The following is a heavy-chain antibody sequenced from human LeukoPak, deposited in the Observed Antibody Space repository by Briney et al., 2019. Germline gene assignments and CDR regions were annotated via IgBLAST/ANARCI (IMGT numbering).Heavy chain of an antibody. CDR2: IYYSGSS. Sequence: SQTLSLTCTVSGGYISSYYWSWIRQPPGKGLEWIGYIYYSGSSNYNPSLKSRVTISVDTSKNQFSLKLSSVTAADTAVYYCARGTTVVDYWGQGTLVTVSS. CDR1: GGYISSYY. V-gene: IGHV4-59*01. D-gene: IGHD4-23*01. J-gene: IGHJ4*02. CDR3: ARGTTVVDY.